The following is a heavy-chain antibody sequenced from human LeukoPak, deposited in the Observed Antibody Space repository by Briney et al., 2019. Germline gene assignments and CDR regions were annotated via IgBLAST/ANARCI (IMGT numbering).Heavy chain of an antibody. CDR1: GYTFTGYY. Sequence: ASVKVSCKASGYTFTGYYMHWVRQAPGQGLEWMGWINPNSGGTNYAQKFQGRVTMTRDTSISTAYMELSRLRSDDTDVYYCAALWYCSGGSCYWFDPWGQGTLVTVSS. J-gene: IGHJ5*02. V-gene: IGHV1-2*02. CDR2: INPNSGGT. CDR3: AALWYCSGGSCYWFDP. D-gene: IGHD2-15*01.